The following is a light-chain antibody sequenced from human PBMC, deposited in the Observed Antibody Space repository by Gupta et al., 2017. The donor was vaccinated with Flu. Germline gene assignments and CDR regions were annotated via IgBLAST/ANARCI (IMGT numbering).Light chain of an antibody. V-gene: IGLV1-47*01. CDR3: AACDDSLSCWV. Sequence: QSVLPQPLSASGTPGQRVTCPCSGSSSNIGSNYVYWYQQLPATAPKLLIYRDSQRPSGVPDRFSGSKSGTSASLAISGLRAEDEADYYCAACDDSLSCWVFGGGTKLTVL. CDR2: RDS. CDR1: SSNIGSNY. J-gene: IGLJ3*02.